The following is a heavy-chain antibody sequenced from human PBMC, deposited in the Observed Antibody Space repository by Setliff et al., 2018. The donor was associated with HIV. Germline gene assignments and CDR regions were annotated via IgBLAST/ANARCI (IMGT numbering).Heavy chain of an antibody. CDR3: ATRGWNGYKAFDY. D-gene: IGHD1-1*01. Sequence: KPSETLSLTCGVYGESLSGYSWNWIRQPPGKGLEWIGEINRGGSTNYNPSLKSRAIISVDTSKKHLSLNLTSVTAADTAVYYCATRGWNGYKAFDYWGQGTLVTVSS. V-gene: IGHV4-34*01. CDR2: INRGGST. J-gene: IGHJ4*02. CDR1: GESLSGYS.